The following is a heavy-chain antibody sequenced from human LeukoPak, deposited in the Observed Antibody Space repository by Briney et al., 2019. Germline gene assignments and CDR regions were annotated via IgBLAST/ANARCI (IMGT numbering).Heavy chain of an antibody. V-gene: IGHV3-7*05. CDR1: EFPFSSNW. J-gene: IGHJ5*02. Sequence: PGGSLRLSCAASEFPFSSNWMSWVRQAPGRGLEWVAIIKPDGSEKYYMDSLKGRFTIFRDNAQNSLYLQMNSLRVEDTAVYYCASTANNWFDPWGQGTLVTVSS. CDR2: IKPDGSEK. D-gene: IGHD5-18*01. CDR3: ASTANNWFDP.